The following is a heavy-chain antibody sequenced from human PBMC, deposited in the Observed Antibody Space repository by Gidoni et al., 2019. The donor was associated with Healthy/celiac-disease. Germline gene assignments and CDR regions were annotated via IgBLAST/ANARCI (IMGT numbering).Heavy chain of an antibody. CDR3: AKDRGGMNYYFDY. CDR1: GFTFSSYG. D-gene: IGHD3-10*01. CDR2: IADDGRNK. J-gene: IGHJ4*02. Sequence: QVQLVESGGGVVQPGRSLRLSCAASGFTFSSYGMHWVRQAQGKGLEWVAVIADDGRNKYYADSVKGRFTISRDNSKNTLYLQMNSLRAEDTAVYYCAKDRGGMNYYFDYWGQGTLVTVSS. V-gene: IGHV3-30*18.